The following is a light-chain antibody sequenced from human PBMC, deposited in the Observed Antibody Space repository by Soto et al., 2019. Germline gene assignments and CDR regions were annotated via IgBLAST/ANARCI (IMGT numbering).Light chain of an antibody. V-gene: IGKV2-24*01. CDR2: KVS. CDR1: ESLLHSDGKTY. Sequence: DIVLTQTPLSSPVTLGQPASISCRSSESLLHSDGKTYLSWLQQRPGQPPRLLIYKVSNRLSGVQDRFSGSGAGTDFTLKISRVEADDVGVYYCFQATQYPPYTFGQETKLEIE. CDR3: FQATQYPPYT. J-gene: IGKJ2*01.